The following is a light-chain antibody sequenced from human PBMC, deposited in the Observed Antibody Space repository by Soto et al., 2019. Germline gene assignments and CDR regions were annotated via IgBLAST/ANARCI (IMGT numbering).Light chain of an antibody. CDR1: SSNIGAGYD. CDR3: QSYDSSLGGNVV. Sequence: QSVLTQPPSVSGAPGQRVTISCTGSSSNIGAGYDVHWYQQLPGTAPKLLISGNSNRPSGVPDRFSGSKSSTSASLAITGLQAEDEADYYCQSYDSSLGGNVVFGGGTELTVL. J-gene: IGLJ2*01. V-gene: IGLV1-40*01. CDR2: GNS.